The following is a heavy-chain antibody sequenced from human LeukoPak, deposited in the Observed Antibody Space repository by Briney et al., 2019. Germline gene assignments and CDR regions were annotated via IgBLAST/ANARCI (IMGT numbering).Heavy chain of an antibody. Sequence: SETLSLTCTVSGGSISSYYWSWIRQPPGKGLEWIGYIYYSGSTNYNPSLKSRVTISVDTSKNQFSLKLSSVTAADTAVYYCARVVPAPILGYYYYYGMDVWGQGTTVTVSS. V-gene: IGHV4-59*08. D-gene: IGHD2-2*01. CDR3: ARVVPAPILGYYYYYGMDV. CDR2: IYYSGST. J-gene: IGHJ6*02. CDR1: GGSISSYY.